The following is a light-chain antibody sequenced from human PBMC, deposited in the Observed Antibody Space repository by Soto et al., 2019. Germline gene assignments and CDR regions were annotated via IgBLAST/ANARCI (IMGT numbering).Light chain of an antibody. V-gene: IGLV4-69*01. CDR3: QTWGTGIWV. Sequence: QLVLTKSPSASASLGASVKLTCTLSSGHSSYAIAWHQQQPEKGPRYLMKINSDGSHSKGDGTPDRFSGSSSGAERYLTISSLQSEDEADYYCQTWGTGIWVFGGGTKLAVL. CDR1: SGHSSYA. CDR2: INSDGSH. J-gene: IGLJ3*02.